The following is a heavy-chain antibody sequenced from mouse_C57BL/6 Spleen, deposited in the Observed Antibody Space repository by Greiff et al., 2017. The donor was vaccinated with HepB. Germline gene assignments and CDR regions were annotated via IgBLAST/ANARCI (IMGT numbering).Heavy chain of an antibody. CDR3: ARSTDAMDY. Sequence: QVQLKESGPELVKPGASVKISCKASGYAFSSSWMNWVKQRPGKGLEWIGRIYPGDGDTNYNGKFKGKATLTADKSSSTAYMQLRSLTSEDSAVYFCARSTDAMDYWGQGTSVTVSS. CDR2: IYPGDGDT. CDR1: GYAFSSSW. V-gene: IGHV1-82*01. J-gene: IGHJ4*01.